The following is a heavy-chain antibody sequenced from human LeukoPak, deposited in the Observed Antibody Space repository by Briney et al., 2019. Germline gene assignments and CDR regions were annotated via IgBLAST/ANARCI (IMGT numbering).Heavy chain of an antibody. CDR1: GGSISSSSSY. CDR2: IYYGGST. D-gene: IGHD6-19*01. J-gene: IGHJ3*02. V-gene: IGHV4-39*01. CDR3: ARSGYSNGWYLSAFDM. Sequence: PSETLSLTCTVSGGSISSSSSYWGWIRQPPGKGLEWIGRIYYGGSTDYNPSLKSRVTISVDTSKNQFSLKLSSVTAADTAVYYCARSGYSNGWYLSAFDMWGQGTMVTVSS.